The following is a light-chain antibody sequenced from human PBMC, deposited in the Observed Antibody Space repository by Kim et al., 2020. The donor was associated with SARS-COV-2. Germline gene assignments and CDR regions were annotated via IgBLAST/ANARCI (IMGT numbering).Light chain of an antibody. CDR2: GTR. J-gene: IGLJ1*01. V-gene: IGLV1-40*01. CDR1: SSNIGAGYD. Sequence: VTTSATGSSSNIGAGYDVHWYQQLPGTAPKLLIYGTRNRPSGVPDRFSGSKSGTSASLAITGLQAEDEADYYCQSYDSSLSGYVFGTGTKVTVL. CDR3: QSYDSSLSGYV.